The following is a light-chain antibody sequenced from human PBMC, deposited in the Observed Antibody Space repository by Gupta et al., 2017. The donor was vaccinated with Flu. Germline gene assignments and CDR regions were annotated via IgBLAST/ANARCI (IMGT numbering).Light chain of an antibody. Sequence: EIVLTQSPATLSLSPGERASLSCRASQSVSNFLAWYQHKPGQAPRLLIYDASNRASGIPGRFSGSGSGTDFTLTSSSREAEDSAVYYGQQRRDLITFGGGTKVQIK. V-gene: IGKV3-11*01. CDR1: QSVSNF. CDR3: QQRRDLIT. CDR2: DAS. J-gene: IGKJ4*01.